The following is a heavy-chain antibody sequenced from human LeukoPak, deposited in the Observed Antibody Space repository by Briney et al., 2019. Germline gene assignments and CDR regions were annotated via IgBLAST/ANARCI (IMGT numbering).Heavy chain of an antibody. V-gene: IGHV3-74*01. Sequence: GGALRLSCAASGFTFSSYWMHWVRQAPGKGLVWVSRINSDGSSTSYADSVKGRFTISRDNAKNTLYLQMNSLRAEDTAVYFCARVNPLYGMDVWGQGTTVTVSS. CDR1: GFTFSSYW. CDR2: INSDGSST. J-gene: IGHJ6*02. CDR3: ARVNPLYGMDV.